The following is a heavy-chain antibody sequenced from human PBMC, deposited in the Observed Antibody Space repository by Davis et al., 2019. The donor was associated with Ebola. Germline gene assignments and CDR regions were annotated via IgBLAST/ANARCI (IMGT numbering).Heavy chain of an antibody. J-gene: IGHJ3*02. CDR2: IWYDGSNK. D-gene: IGHD5-24*01. V-gene: IGHV3-33*08. CDR1: GFTFSSYS. Sequence: GESLKISCAASGFTFSSYSMNWVRQAPGKGLEWVAVIWYDGSNKYYADSVKGRFTISRDNAKNTLYLQKNSLRVEDTAVYYCAREMATTNDAFDIWGQGTMVSVSS. CDR3: AREMATTNDAFDI.